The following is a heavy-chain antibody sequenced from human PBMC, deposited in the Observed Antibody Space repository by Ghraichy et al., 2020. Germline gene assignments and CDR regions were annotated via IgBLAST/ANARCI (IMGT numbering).Heavy chain of an antibody. Sequence: SETLSLTCTVSGGSISSWLYYWDWIRQTPGKGLEWIGDIYHSGGAYYNPSLKSRVTMSMDTSKNQFSLKLNSVTAADTAVYYCARHPGTQNWFDAWGQGTLVTVSS. CDR1: GGSISSWLYY. CDR2: IYHSGGA. CDR3: ARHPGTQNWFDA. J-gene: IGHJ5*02. V-gene: IGHV4-39*01.